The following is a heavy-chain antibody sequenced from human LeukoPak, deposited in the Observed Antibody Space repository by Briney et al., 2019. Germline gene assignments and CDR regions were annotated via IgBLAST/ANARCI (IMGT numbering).Heavy chain of an antibody. CDR2: INHSGST. CDR1: GGSFSGYY. J-gene: IGHJ6*02. Sequence: SETLSLTRAVYGGSFSGYYWSWIRQPPGKGLEWIGEINHSGSTNYNPSLKSRVTISVDTSKNQFSLKLSSVTAADTAVYYCARALGYCSGGSCYWPYYYYGMDVWGQGTTVTVSS. CDR3: ARALGYCSGGSCYWPYYYYGMDV. V-gene: IGHV4-34*01. D-gene: IGHD2-15*01.